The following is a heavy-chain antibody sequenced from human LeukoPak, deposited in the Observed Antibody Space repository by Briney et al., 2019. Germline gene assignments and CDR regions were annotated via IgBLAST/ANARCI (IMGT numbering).Heavy chain of an antibody. CDR1: GGSISSYY. J-gene: IGHJ5*02. CDR2: IYYSGST. CDR3: ARAVEDPEYYDILTGYPWSWFDP. Sequence: SETLSLTCTVSGGSISSYYWSWIRQPPGKGLEWIGYIYYSGSTNYNPSLKSRVTMSVDTSKNQFSLKLSSVTAADTAVYYCARAVEDPEYYDILTGYPWSWFDPWGQGTLVTVSS. D-gene: IGHD3-9*01. V-gene: IGHV4-59*01.